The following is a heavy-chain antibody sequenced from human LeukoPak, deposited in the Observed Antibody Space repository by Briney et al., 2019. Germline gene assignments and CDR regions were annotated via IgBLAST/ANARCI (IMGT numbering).Heavy chain of an antibody. J-gene: IGHJ4*02. CDR3: ARGRLSGYDWFDY. V-gene: IGHV3-64*01. CDR2: INTNGGST. CDR1: GLTFSTYA. D-gene: IGHD5-12*01. Sequence: GGSLRLSCEASGLTFSTYAMHWVRQAPGKGLEYVSAINTNGGSTYYANSVMGRFTTSRDNSKNTLYLQTGSLRAEDMAVYYCARGRLSGYDWFDYWGQGTLVTVSS.